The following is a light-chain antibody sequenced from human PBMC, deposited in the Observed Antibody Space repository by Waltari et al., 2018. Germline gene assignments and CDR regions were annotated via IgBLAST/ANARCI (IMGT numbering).Light chain of an antibody. V-gene: IGLV2-14*03. CDR1: SHDVDDFTF. J-gene: IGLJ3*02. CDR2: DVT. CDR3: SSHTTRSLLGV. Sequence: QSVLTQPASVSGSPGQSITISCPGSSHDVDDFTFFPWYQQHPDKAPKLILFDVTTRASGVSSRFSGSKSANTASLTISGLQAEDEAFYYCSSHTTRSLLGVFGGGTKLTVL.